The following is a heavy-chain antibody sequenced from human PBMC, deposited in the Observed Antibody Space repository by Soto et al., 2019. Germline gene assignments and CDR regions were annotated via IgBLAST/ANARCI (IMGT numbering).Heavy chain of an antibody. J-gene: IGHJ5*02. D-gene: IGHD3-10*01. CDR3: ARDSAVGWFDP. CDR1: GGSISSGGYY. CDR2: IYYSGST. V-gene: IGHV4-31*03. Sequence: QVQLQESGPGLVKPSQTLSLTCTVSGGSISSGGYYWSWIRQHPGKGLEWIGYIYYSGSTYYNPSLNSRVTISVDTSKSQFSLKLSSVTAADTAVYYCARDSAVGWFDPWGQGTLVTVSS.